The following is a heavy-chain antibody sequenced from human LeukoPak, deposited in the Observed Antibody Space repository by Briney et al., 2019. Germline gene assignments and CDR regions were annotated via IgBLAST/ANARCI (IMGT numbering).Heavy chain of an antibody. V-gene: IGHV3-7*01. Sequence: GGSLRLSCVVSGLSLSNYWMDWVRQAPGKGLEWVAFIKQDGSETSYVDSVKGRFTISRDDAKNTLYLQIDPLSPEDMPVYYCARDQLGFVSDGGFSMDVWGKGTTVTVSS. CDR1: GLSLSNYW. CDR2: IKQDGSET. CDR3: ARDQLGFVSDGGFSMDV. D-gene: IGHD3-10*01. J-gene: IGHJ6*03.